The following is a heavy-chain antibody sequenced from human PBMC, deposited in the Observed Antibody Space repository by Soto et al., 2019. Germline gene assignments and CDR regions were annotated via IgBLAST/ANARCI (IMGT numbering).Heavy chain of an antibody. CDR2: IYYSGST. CDR1: GGSISSYY. D-gene: IGHD6-6*01. Sequence: PSETLSLTCTVSGGSISSYYWSWIRQPPGKGLEWIGYIYYSGSTNYNPSLKSRVTISVDTSKNQFSLKLSSVTAADTAVYYCARTFIWSSSDWFDPWGQGTLVTVS. CDR3: ARTFIWSSSDWFDP. V-gene: IGHV4-59*01. J-gene: IGHJ5*02.